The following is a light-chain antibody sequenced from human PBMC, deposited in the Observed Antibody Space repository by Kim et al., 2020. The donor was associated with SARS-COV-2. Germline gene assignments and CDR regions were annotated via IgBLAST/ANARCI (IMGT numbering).Light chain of an antibody. J-gene: IGKJ1*01. CDR1: QVISNY. V-gene: IGKV1-27*01. CDR3: QQCKSAPWT. Sequence: GSVGERATNTCRASQVISNYLAWYQQKPGKVPKLLIYAASALQSGVPSRFSGSGSGTDFTLTITSLQPEDVAAYYCQQCKSAPWTFGQGTKVEIK. CDR2: AAS.